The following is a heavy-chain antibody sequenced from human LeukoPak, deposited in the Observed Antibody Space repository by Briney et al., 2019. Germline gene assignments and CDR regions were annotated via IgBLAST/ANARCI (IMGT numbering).Heavy chain of an antibody. V-gene: IGHV1-2*02. CDR3: ARDYIDIAAAGHFDY. CDR2: INPNSCGT. CDR1: GYTFTGYY. D-gene: IGHD6-13*01. J-gene: IGHJ4*02. Sequence: PMASVKVSCRASGYTFTGYYMHWVRQAPGQGLECMGWINPNSCGTNYAQKFQGRVTMTRDTSISTAYMELSRLRCDDTAVYYCARDYIDIAAAGHFDYWGQGTLVTVSS.